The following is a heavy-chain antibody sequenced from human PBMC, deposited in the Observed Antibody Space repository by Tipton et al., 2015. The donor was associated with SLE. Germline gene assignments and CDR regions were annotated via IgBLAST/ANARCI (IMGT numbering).Heavy chain of an antibody. CDR1: GFTFSSYA. CDR3: ARELSIYAYDAFDI. V-gene: IGHV4-34*09. CDR2: INHSGST. D-gene: IGHD2-2*01. Sequence: LRLSCAASGFTFSSYAMHWVRQPPGKGLEWIGEINHSGSTNYNPSLKSRVTISVDTSKNQFSLKLSSVTAADTAVYYCARELSIYAYDAFDIWGQGTMVTVSS. J-gene: IGHJ3*02.